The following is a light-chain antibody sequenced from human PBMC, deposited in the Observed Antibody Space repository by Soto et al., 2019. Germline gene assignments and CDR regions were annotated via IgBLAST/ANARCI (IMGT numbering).Light chain of an antibody. CDR3: QQRSTWPYT. CDR1: QSVSRY. Sequence: EIVLTQSPATLSLSPGERATLSCRASQSVSRYVAWYQQKPGQAPRLLIFDASTRATGIPARFSGSGSGPDFTLTISSLEPEDFAVYYCQQRSTWPYTFGQGTKVDIK. CDR2: DAS. V-gene: IGKV3-11*01. J-gene: IGKJ2*01.